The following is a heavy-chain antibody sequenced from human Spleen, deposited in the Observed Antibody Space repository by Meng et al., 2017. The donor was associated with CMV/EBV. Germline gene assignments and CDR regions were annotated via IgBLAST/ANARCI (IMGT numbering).Heavy chain of an antibody. CDR2: IYPGDSDT. J-gene: IGHJ4*02. Sequence: GSLRLSCKGSGYSFTSYWIGWVRQMPGKGLEWMGIIYPGDSDTRYSPSFQGQVTISADKSISTAYLQWSSLKASDTAMYYCARVPIVGASFDYWGQGTLVTVSS. V-gene: IGHV5-51*01. D-gene: IGHD1-26*01. CDR1: GYSFTSYW. CDR3: ARVPIVGASFDY.